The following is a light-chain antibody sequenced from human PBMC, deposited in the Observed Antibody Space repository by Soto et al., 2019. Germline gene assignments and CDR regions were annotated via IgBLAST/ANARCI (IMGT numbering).Light chain of an antibody. V-gene: IGLV2-14*03. Sequence: QSVLTQPASVSGSPGETITIACTGTSSGIGGYNYVSWYQHHPGKVPTLMIYDVSHRPSGVSNRFSGSKSGNTASLTISGLQAEDEADYYCSSYTSSSVVVFGGGTKLTAL. CDR2: DVS. CDR1: SSGIGGYNY. J-gene: IGLJ2*01. CDR3: SSYTSSSVVV.